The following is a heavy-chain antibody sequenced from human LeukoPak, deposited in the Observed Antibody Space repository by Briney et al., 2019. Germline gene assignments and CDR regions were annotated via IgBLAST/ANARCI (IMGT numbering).Heavy chain of an antibody. V-gene: IGHV4-59*08. J-gene: IGHJ4*02. CDR3: ARQKPVSPTTAYYFEY. CDR2: IYYSGRT. D-gene: IGHD4-17*01. Sequence: SETLSLTCTVSGDSISSSYWSWIRQPPGKGLEWIGYIYYSGRTNYNPSLKSRVTISVDTSKNQFSLKLSSVTAADTAVYYCARQKPVSPTTAYYFEYWGQGTLVTVSS. CDR1: GDSISSSY.